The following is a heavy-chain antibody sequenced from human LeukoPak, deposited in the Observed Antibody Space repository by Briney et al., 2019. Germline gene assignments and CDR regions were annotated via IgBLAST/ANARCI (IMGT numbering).Heavy chain of an antibody. CDR3: AKDHFRTTIGKDGFGY. CDR2: ISGSGGST. Sequence: GGSLRLSCAASGFTFSSYAMSWVRQAPGKGLEWVSAISGSGGSTYYADSVKGRFTISRDNSKNTLYLQMNSLRAEDTAVYYCAKDHFRTTIGKDGFGYWGQGTLVTVSS. CDR1: GFTFSSYA. D-gene: IGHD3-22*01. J-gene: IGHJ4*02. V-gene: IGHV3-23*01.